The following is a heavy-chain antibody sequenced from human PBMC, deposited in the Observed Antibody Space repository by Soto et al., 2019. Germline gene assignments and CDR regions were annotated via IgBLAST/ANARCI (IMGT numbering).Heavy chain of an antibody. Sequence: EVQLLESGGGLVQPGGSLRLSCAASGFTFSSYAMSWVRQAPGKGLEWVSAISGSGGSTYYADSVKGRFTISRDNAKNTLYLQMNGLRAEDTAVYYCARVRIVVVPAAIGFYYYYGMDVWGQGTTVTVSS. D-gene: IGHD2-2*02. CDR1: GFTFSSYA. CDR2: ISGSGGST. V-gene: IGHV3-23*01. J-gene: IGHJ6*02. CDR3: ARVRIVVVPAAIGFYYYYGMDV.